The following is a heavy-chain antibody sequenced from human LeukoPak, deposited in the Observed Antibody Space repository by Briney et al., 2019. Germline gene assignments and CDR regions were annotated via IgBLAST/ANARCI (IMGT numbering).Heavy chain of an antibody. J-gene: IGHJ5*02. CDR2: ISAYNGNT. Sequence: ASVKVSCKASGYTFTSYGISWVRQAPGQGLEWMGWISAYNGNTNYAQKLQGRVTMTTDTSTSTAYMELRSLRSDDTAVYYCARMFYYDGSAYHNWFDPWGQGTLVTVSS. V-gene: IGHV1-18*01. CDR1: GYTFTSYG. D-gene: IGHD3-22*01. CDR3: ARMFYYDGSAYHNWFDP.